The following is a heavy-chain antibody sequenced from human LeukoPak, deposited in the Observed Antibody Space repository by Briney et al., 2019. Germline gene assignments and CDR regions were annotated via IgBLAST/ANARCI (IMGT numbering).Heavy chain of an antibody. CDR1: GYSFTSYY. CDR2: INPSGGST. Sequence: ASVKVSCKASGYSFTSYYMHWVRQAPGQGLEWMGFINPSGGSTSYAQKFQGRVTMTRDMSTSTVYMELSSLRSEDTAVYYCARGEAVAVMIFDYWGQGTLVTVSS. V-gene: IGHV1-46*01. J-gene: IGHJ4*02. D-gene: IGHD6-19*01. CDR3: ARGEAVAVMIFDY.